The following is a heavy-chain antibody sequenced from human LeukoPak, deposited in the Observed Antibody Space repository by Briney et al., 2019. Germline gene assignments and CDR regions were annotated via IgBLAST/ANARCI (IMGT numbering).Heavy chain of an antibody. Sequence: PGRSLRLSCAASGFTFDVYAMHWVRQAPGKGLEWVSGISWSSGYIGYADSVKGRFTISRDNAKNSLYLQMHSLRAEDTALYYCAKDAYYDILTGVHWFDPWGQGTLVTVSS. V-gene: IGHV3-9*01. D-gene: IGHD3-9*01. CDR3: AKDAYYDILTGVHWFDP. CDR2: ISWSSGYI. CDR1: GFTFDVYA. J-gene: IGHJ5*02.